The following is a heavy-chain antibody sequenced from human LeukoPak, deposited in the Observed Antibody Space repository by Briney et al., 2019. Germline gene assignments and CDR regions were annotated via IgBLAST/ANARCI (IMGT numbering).Heavy chain of an antibody. Sequence: GGSLRLSCAASGFTFSTYGMSWVRQAPGKGLEWVSVTYSGGSTYYADSVKGRFTISRDNSKNTLYLQMNSLRAEDTAVYYCARGGPAAGRFDYWGQGTLVTVSS. CDR2: TYSGGST. CDR3: ARGGPAAGRFDY. CDR1: GFTFSTYG. D-gene: IGHD6-13*01. V-gene: IGHV3-66*01. J-gene: IGHJ4*02.